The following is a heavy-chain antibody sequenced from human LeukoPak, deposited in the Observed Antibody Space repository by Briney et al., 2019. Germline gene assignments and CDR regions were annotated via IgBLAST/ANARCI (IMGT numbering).Heavy chain of an antibody. J-gene: IGHJ3*02. CDR2: INPSGGST. D-gene: IGHD2-2*02. CDR1: GYTFTSYY. CDR3: ARGLYCSSTSCYSEDDAFDI. V-gene: IGHV1-46*01. Sequence: ASVKVSCKASGYTFTSYYMHWVRQAPGQGLEWMGIINPSGGSTSYAQKFQGRVTMTRDTSTSTVYMELSSLRSEDTAVYYCARGLYCSSTSCYSEDDAFDIWGQGTMVTVSS.